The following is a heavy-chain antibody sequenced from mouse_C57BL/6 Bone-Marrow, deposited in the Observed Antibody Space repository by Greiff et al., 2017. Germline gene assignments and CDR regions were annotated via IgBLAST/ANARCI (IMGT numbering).Heavy chain of an antibody. V-gene: IGHV1-64*01. D-gene: IGHD2-4*01. Sequence: QVQLQQPGAELVKPGASVKLSCKASGYTFTNYWMHWVKQRPGQGLEWIGMMHPNGGSPDYNEKFKSEATLSVDKSSRTAYMERSSLTSEDSAVYYCARSYDYDDYTMDYWGQGTSATVSS. CDR3: ARSYDYDDYTMDY. CDR1: GYTFTNYW. J-gene: IGHJ4*01. CDR2: MHPNGGSP.